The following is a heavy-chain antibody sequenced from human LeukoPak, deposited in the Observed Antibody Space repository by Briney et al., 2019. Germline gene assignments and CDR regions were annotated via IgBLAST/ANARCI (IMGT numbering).Heavy chain of an antibody. CDR3: ARDPAPSGWYDY. Sequence: GGSLRLSCAASGFTFSSYAMSWVRQAPGKGLVWVSRINSDGSSTTYADSVKGRFTISRDNAKNTLYLQMNSLRAEDTAVYYCARDPAPSGWYDYWGQGTLVTVSS. CDR1: GFTFSSYA. D-gene: IGHD6-19*01. V-gene: IGHV3-74*01. J-gene: IGHJ4*02. CDR2: INSDGSST.